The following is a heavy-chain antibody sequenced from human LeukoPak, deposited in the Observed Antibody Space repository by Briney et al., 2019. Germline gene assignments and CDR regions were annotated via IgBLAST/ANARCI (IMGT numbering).Heavy chain of an antibody. J-gene: IGHJ2*01. CDR1: GFSFSDYY. D-gene: IGHD3-22*01. CDR3: ARVLRDYYETSGYNYWYFDF. V-gene: IGHV3-11*01. CDR2: ISSNGTVS. Sequence: KAGGSLRLSCAASGFSFSDYYMSWIRQPPGKGLEWISYISSNGTVSFYADSVKGRFTISRDNAKTSLYLEMHSLRAADTAVYYCARVLRDYYETSGYNYWYFDFWGRGTLVTVSS.